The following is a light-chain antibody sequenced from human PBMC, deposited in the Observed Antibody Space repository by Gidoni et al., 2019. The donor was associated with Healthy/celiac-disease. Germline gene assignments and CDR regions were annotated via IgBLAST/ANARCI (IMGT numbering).Light chain of an antibody. V-gene: IGLV3-1*01. CDR2: QDS. J-gene: IGLJ2*01. CDR1: NLGEKY. Sequence: SYELTQPPSVSVSPGQTASITCSGDNLGEKYACWYQQKPGKSPVLVIYQDSKRPSGIPERFAGANSGNTATRTISGTQAIDEADDYCQAGDSSTGVFGGGTKLTVL. CDR3: QAGDSSTGV.